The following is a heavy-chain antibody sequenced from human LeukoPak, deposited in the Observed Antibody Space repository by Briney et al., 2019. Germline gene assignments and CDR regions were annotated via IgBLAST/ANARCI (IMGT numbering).Heavy chain of an antibody. CDR1: GFTFSSWH. V-gene: IGHV3-33*03. CDR2: IWYDGSNK. J-gene: IGHJ6*03. CDR3: AKVGVATVDNYYYYIDV. D-gene: IGHD3-16*01. Sequence: GGSLRLSCAASGFTFSSWHMHWVRQAPGKGLEWVAVIWYDGSNKYYAESVKGRFTISRDNSKNTLYLQMSSLRAEDTAVYYCAKVGVATVDNYYYYIDVWGKGTPVTVSS.